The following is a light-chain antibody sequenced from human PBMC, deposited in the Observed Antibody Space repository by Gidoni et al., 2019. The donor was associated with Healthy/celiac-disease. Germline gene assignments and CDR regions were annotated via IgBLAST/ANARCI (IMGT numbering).Light chain of an antibody. CDR2: LGS. V-gene: IGKV2-28*01. CDR3: MQAIQTRFT. Sequence: DILMTQSPLSLPVTPGEPASISCRSIQRLLHSNGYNYLDWYLQKPGQSPQLMIDLGSNRASGVPDRCSGSGSGKDFTMKISRVEDEDVGVYYCMQAIQTRFTFGHGTKVDIK. J-gene: IGKJ3*01. CDR1: QRLLHSNGYNY.